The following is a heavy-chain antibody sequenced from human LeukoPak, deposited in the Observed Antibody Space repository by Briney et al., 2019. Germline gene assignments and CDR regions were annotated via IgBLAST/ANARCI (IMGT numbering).Heavy chain of an antibody. CDR3: ARHEDPWGYFDY. CDR2: IYHSGST. CDR1: GYSISSGYY. V-gene: IGHV4-38-2*01. D-gene: IGHD3-16*01. Sequence: PSETLSLTCAVSGYSISSGYYWGWIRQPPGKGLEWIGSIYHSGSTYYNPSLKSRVTISVDTSKNQFSLKLSSVTAADTAVYYYARHEDPWGYFDYWGQGTTVTVSS. J-gene: IGHJ4*02.